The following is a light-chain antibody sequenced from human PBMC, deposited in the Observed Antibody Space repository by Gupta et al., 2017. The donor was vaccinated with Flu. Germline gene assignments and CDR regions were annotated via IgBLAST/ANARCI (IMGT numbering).Light chain of an antibody. CDR3: QQRCNWPLT. Sequence: EIVLTQSPATLSLSPGERATLSCRASQSVSSYLAWYQQKPGQAPRLLIYDASNRATGIPARFTGRGSGTEFTLTVSSLKPEDFAVYYCQQRCNWPLTFGRGTKVEIK. CDR2: DAS. CDR1: QSVSSY. J-gene: IGKJ4*01. V-gene: IGKV3-11*01.